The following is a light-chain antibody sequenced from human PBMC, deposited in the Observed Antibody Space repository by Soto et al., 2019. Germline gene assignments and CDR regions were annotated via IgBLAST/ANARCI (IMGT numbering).Light chain of an antibody. CDR1: QSVSSSY. J-gene: IGKJ1*01. CDR3: QQYGSSPPWT. V-gene: IGKV3-20*01. CDR2: GAS. Sequence: EIVLTQSPGTLSLSPGERATLSCRASQSVSSSYLAGYQQKPGQAPRLLIYGASSRATGIPDRFSGSGSGTDFTLTINRLEPEDFAVYFCQQYGSSPPWTFGQGTKVEIK.